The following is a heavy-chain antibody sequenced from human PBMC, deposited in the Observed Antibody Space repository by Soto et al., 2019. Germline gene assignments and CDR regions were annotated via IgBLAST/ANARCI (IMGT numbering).Heavy chain of an antibody. CDR1: GGTVTTYA. CDR2: IIPMYNKP. D-gene: IGHD4-4*01. Sequence: QVQLVQSGAEVKKPGSSVRVSCQASGGTVTTYAFNWVRQAPGQGLEWMGGIIPMYNKPNYAPNFLGRVTISADPSTSTAYMELTTLRLEDTAVYFCARGYSGGYFYAMDVWGQGTRVTVSS. J-gene: IGHJ6*02. CDR3: ARGYSGGYFYAMDV. V-gene: IGHV1-69*01.